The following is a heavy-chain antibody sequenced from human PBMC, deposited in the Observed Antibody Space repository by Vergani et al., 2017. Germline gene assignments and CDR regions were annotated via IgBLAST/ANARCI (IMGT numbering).Heavy chain of an antibody. Sequence: QVQLVQSGAEVKKPGASVKVSCKASGYTFAGYNIHLVRQAPGQGLELMGWINPNRGGTIYAQKFQGRVTMTRDTSINKAYMELSRLRSDDTAVYYCARGLSGYSTSWFFEYWGQGTLVTVSS. D-gene: IGHD6-13*01. CDR1: GYTFAGYN. J-gene: IGHJ4*02. CDR3: ARGLSGYSTSWFFEY. CDR2: INPNRGGT. V-gene: IGHV1-2*02.